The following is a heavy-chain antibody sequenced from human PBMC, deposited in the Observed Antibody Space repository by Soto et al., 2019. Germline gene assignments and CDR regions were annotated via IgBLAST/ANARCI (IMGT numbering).Heavy chain of an antibody. Sequence: SETLSLTCTVSGGFISSGGYYWSWIRQHPGKGLEWIGYIYYSGSTYYNPSLKSRVTISVDTSKNQFSLKLNSVTAADTAVYYCARTVLGPDLLADSFVDYYYYMDVWGQGTTVTVSS. CDR1: GGFISSGGYY. D-gene: IGHD3-9*01. J-gene: IGHJ6*03. V-gene: IGHV4-31*03. CDR3: ARTVLGPDLLADSFVDYYYYMDV. CDR2: IYYSGST.